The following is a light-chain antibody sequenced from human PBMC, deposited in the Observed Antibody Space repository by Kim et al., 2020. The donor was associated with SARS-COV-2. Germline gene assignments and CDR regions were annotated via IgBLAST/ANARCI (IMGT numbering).Light chain of an antibody. CDR2: GRN. J-gene: IGLJ3*02. V-gene: IGLV3-19*01. CDR3: NSRDTSGYHWV. CDR1: SLRSYY. Sequence: AMRQTVRITCQGVSLRSYYASWYLQKPGQATVVVMYGRNKRPSGIPDRFSGSSSGNTASLTISGAQAEDEADYYCNSRDTSGYHWVFGGGTQLTVL.